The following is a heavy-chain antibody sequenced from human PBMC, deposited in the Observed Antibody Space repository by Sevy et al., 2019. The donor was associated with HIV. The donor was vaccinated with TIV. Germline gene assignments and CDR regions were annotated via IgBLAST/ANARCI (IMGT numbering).Heavy chain of an antibody. D-gene: IGHD4-17*01. CDR1: GFPFSSYE. Sequence: GESLKISCTASGFPFSSYEMNWVRQAPGKGLEWVSYITNSGTTKYYSDSVKGRFTISRDNARNSLYLQMNSLRAEDTAVYYCARDLPPSATTVAHFDCWGQGTLVTVSS. V-gene: IGHV3-48*03. CDR3: ARDLPPSATTVAHFDC. CDR2: ITNSGTTK. J-gene: IGHJ4*02.